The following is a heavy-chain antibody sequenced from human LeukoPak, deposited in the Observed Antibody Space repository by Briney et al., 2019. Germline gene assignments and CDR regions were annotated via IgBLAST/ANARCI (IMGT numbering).Heavy chain of an antibody. CDR1: GYSFSSYW. CDR3: ARAGTGYYVMDV. CDR2: IHPGDSDT. J-gene: IGHJ6*02. D-gene: IGHD3-10*01. V-gene: IGHV5-51*01. Sequence: GESLKISCKGSGYSFSSYWIGWVRQMPGKGLEWKGIIHPGDSDTRYSPAFQGQVSISVDKSISTAYLQWSSLKASDTAIFYCARAGTGYYVMDVWGQGTTVTVSS.